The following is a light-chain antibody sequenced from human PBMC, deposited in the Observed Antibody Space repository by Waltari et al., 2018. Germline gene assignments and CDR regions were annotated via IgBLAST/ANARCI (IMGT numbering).Light chain of an antibody. CDR2: EVS. V-gene: IGLV2-14*01. J-gene: IGLJ1*01. Sequence: QSALTQPASVSGSPGQSITISCSGTDSDVGAYDFVSWYQQHPGKAPHLLIYEVSNRPSLISNRFSASTTGNTSSLTISGLQAEDEADYYCSAYTTSSAPWVFGTGTRVTVL. CDR1: DSDVGAYDF. CDR3: SAYTTSSAPWV.